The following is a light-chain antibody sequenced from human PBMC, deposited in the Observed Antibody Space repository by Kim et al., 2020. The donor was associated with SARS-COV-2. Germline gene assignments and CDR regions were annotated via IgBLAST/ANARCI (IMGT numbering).Light chain of an antibody. CDR1: QSVVYNSNNKNY. CDR2: WAS. Sequence: RANIDCKSSQSVVYNSNNKNYLPWYQQKAGHPPKLLICWASARESGVPDRLSGSGSETDFTLTISSLQAEDVAVYYCQQSYSHPYTYGQGTKLEL. J-gene: IGKJ2*01. V-gene: IGKV4-1*01. CDR3: QQSYSHPYT.